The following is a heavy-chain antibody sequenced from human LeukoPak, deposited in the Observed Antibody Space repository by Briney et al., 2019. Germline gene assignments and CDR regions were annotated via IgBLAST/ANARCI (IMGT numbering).Heavy chain of an antibody. CDR2: LYSGAVDGIT. Sequence: GGSLRLSCAGSGFTVRSSTMSWVRQAPGKGLEWVANLYSGAVDGITNYAASVKARFTISRDNSQNPLYLQMNSLRVEDTATYYCAREIGGGHHYFEHWGQGTVVTVSS. CDR1: GFTVRSST. CDR3: AREIGGGHHYFEH. D-gene: IGHD1-26*01. J-gene: IGHJ4*02. V-gene: IGHV3-53*01.